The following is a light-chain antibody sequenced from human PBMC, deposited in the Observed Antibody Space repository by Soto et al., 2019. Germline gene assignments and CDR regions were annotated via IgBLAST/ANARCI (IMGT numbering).Light chain of an antibody. CDR2: KAS. V-gene: IGKV1-5*03. CDR1: QTISSW. CDR3: QHYNSYSEA. Sequence: DIQMTQSPSTLSGSVGDRVTITCRASQTISSWLAWYQQKPGKAPKLLIYKASTLKSGVPSRFSGSGSGTEFTLTISSLHPDDFATYYCQHYNSYSEAFGQGIKVELK. J-gene: IGKJ1*01.